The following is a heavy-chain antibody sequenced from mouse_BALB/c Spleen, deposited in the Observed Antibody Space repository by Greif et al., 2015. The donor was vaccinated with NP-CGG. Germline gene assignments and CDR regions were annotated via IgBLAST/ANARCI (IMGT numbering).Heavy chain of an antibody. J-gene: IGHJ3*01. D-gene: IGHD2-1*01. V-gene: IGHV14-3*02. Sequence: VQLQQSGAELVKPGASVKLSCTASGFNIKDTYMHWVKQRPEQGLEWIGRIDPANGNTKYDPKFQGKATITADTSSNTAYLRLSSLTSEDTAVYYCARFYGNYRAWFAYWGQGTLVTVSA. CDR3: ARFYGNYRAWFAY. CDR2: IDPANGNT. CDR1: GFNIKDTY.